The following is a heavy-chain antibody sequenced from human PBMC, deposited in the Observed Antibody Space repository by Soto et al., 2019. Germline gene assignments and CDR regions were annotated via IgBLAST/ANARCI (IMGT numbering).Heavy chain of an antibody. D-gene: IGHD1-1*01. CDR1: GYTFTSYG. V-gene: IGHV1-18*01. Sequence: QVQLVQSGAEVKKPGASVKVSCKASGYTFTSYGISWVRQAPGQGLEWMGWISAYNGNTNYAQKLQGRVTMTTDTSTSTAYMELRSLRYDDTAVYYCARDQSETKLEPDDFDIWGQGTMVTVSS. CDR3: ARDQSETKLEPDDFDI. J-gene: IGHJ3*02. CDR2: ISAYNGNT.